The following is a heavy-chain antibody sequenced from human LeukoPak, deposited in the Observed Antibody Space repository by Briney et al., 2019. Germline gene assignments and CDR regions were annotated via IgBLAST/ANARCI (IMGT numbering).Heavy chain of an antibody. CDR3: AAGIAVAGGFDY. D-gene: IGHD6-19*01. V-gene: IGHV3-30*02. CDR1: GFTFSSYG. Sequence: PGGSLRLSCGASGFTFSSYGMHWVRQAPGKGLEWVAFIRYDGSNRYYADSVKGRFTISRDNAKNSLYLQMNSLRAEDTAVYYCAAGIAVAGGFDYWGQGTLVTVSS. CDR2: IRYDGSNR. J-gene: IGHJ4*02.